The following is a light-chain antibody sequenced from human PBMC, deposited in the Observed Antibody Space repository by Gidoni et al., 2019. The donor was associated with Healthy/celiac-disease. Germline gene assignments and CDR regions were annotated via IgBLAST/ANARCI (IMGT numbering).Light chain of an antibody. CDR3: QQYGSSPRGT. J-gene: IGKJ2*01. CDR2: GAS. V-gene: IGKV3-20*01. Sequence: EIVLTPSPGTLSLSPGERATLSCRTSQSVSSSYLAWYQQIPGQAPRLLIYGASSRATGIPDRVSGSGSGTDFTLTISRLEPEDFAVYYCQQYGSSPRGTFGQGTKLEIK. CDR1: QSVSSSY.